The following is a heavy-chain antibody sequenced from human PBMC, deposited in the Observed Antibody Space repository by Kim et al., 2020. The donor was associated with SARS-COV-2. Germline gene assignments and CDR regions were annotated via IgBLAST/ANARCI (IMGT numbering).Heavy chain of an antibody. CDR1: GFTFSSYS. CDR3: ARDQGIFGGVIGLLDY. D-gene: IGHD3-16*02. Sequence: GGSLRLSCAASGFTFSSYSMNWVRQAPGKGLEWVSYISSSSSTIYYADSVKGRFTISRDNAKNSLYLQMNSLRDEDTAVYYCARDQGIFGGVIGLLDYWGQGTLVTVSS. CDR2: ISSSSSTI. J-gene: IGHJ4*02. V-gene: IGHV3-48*02.